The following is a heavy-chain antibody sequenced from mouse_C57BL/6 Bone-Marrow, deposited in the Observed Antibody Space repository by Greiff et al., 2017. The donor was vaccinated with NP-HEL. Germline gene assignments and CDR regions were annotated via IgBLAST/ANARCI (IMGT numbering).Heavy chain of an antibody. CDR3: ARRRQLRLPCYFDD. V-gene: IGHV1-69*01. Sequence: QVQLQQPGAELVMPGASVKLSCKASGYTFTSYWMHWVKQRPGQGLEWIGEIDPSDSYTNYNQKFKGKSTLTVDKSSSTAYMQLSSLTSEDSAVYYCARRRQLRLPCYFDDWGQGTTLTVSS. D-gene: IGHD3-2*02. CDR2: IDPSDSYT. J-gene: IGHJ2*01. CDR1: GYTFTSYW.